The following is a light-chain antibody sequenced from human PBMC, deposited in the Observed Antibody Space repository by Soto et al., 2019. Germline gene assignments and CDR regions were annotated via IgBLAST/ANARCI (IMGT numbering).Light chain of an antibody. Sequence: DIQMTQSPSTLSASVGDRVTITCRASQSISSWLAWYQQKPGKAPKLLIYDASSLESGVQSRFSGSGSGTEFTLTISSLQPDDFATYYCKQYNSYSGTFGQGTKVDI. V-gene: IGKV1-5*01. CDR1: QSISSW. CDR2: DAS. CDR3: KQYNSYSGT. J-gene: IGKJ1*01.